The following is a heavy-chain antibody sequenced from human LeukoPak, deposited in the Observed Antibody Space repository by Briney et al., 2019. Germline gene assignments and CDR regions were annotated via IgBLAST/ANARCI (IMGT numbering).Heavy chain of an antibody. V-gene: IGHV4-4*07. J-gene: IGHJ1*01. CDR1: GGSISSYY. D-gene: IGHD6-19*01. CDR3: ATFGYSSGWYTAEYFQH. CDR2: IDTSGNT. Sequence: SETLSLTCTVSGGSISSYYWSWIRQPAGKGLEWIGRIDTSGNTNYKPSLKSRVTMSVDTSKNQFSLKLSSVTAADTAVYYCATFGYSSGWYTAEYFQHWGQGTLVTVSS.